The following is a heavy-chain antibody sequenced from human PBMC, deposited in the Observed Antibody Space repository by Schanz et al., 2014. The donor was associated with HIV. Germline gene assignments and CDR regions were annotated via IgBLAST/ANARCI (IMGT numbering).Heavy chain of an antibody. J-gene: IGHJ4*02. CDR1: GFTFSSYW. D-gene: IGHD6-13*01. V-gene: IGHV3-74*01. CDR2: IYSDGSTT. CDR3: AKEEQQLGGVGGYHFDY. Sequence: EVQQVLESGGGLVQPGGSLRLSCAASGFTFSSYWMHWVRQVPGKGLVWVSRIYSDGSTTSYADSVKGRFTISRDISKNTLYLQMTSLRAEDTAVYYCAKEEQQLGGVGGYHFDYWGQGTLVTVSS.